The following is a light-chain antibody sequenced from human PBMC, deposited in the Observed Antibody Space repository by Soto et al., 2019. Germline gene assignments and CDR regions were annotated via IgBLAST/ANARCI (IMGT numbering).Light chain of an antibody. J-gene: IGKJ3*01. CDR3: QQYNSWPPIT. Sequence: EIVMTQSPATLSVSPGERATLSCRASQSVSSNLAWYQQKPGQAPRLLIYGTFTRVIDVPAKFSGSGSGTELTLTIDSLQSEDSAIYYCQQYNSWPPITFGPGTKVDIK. CDR1: QSVSSN. V-gene: IGKV3-15*01. CDR2: GTF.